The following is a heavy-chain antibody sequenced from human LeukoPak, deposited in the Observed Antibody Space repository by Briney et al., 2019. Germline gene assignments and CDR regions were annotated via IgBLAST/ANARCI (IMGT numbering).Heavy chain of an antibody. J-gene: IGHJ4*02. CDR1: GFDFINLH. CDR3: AKGRRYFDWLLYESYYY. CDR2: VSKDGNNS. V-gene: IGHV3-30*18. D-gene: IGHD3-9*01. Sequence: GGALRFCCAASGFDFINLHIHWGRQAPGKGLEWVAFVSKDGNNSYYADSLKGRFTISRDNSKNQLYLQMNSLRAEDTAVYYCAKGRRYFDWLLYESYYYWGQGTLVTVSS.